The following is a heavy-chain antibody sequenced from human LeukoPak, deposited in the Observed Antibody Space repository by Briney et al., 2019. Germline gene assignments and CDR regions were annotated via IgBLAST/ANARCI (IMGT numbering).Heavy chain of an antibody. CDR2: IRYDGSNK. V-gene: IGHV3-30*02. J-gene: IGHJ4*02. Sequence: PGGSLRLSRAASGFTFSSYGMHWVRQAPGKGLEWVAFIRYDGSNKYYADSVKGRFTISRDNSKNTLYLQMNSLRAEDTAVYYCAKWEVPAAILDYWGQGTLVTVSS. D-gene: IGHD2-2*01. CDR3: AKWEVPAAILDY. CDR1: GFTFSSYG.